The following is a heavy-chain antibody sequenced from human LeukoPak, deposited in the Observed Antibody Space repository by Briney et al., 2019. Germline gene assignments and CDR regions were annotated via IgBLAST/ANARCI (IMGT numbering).Heavy chain of an antibody. CDR2: ISSSTTYI. Sequence: GGSLRLSCAASGFAFNAYSMTWVRQIPGKGLEWVSSISSSTTYIYYADSVKGRFSISRDNAESSLYLQMNSLRAEDTALYYCARDRRPGYYVGDDAFDIWGQGTMVTVSS. D-gene: IGHD3-9*01. CDR1: GFAFNAYS. CDR3: ARDRRPGYYVGDDAFDI. J-gene: IGHJ3*02. V-gene: IGHV3-21*06.